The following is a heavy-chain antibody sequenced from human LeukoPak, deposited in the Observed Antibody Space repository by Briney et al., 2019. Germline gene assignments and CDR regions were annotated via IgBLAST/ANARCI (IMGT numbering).Heavy chain of an antibody. J-gene: IGHJ3*02. CDR3: ARDTDDLDI. Sequence: ASVKVSCKASGYTFTSYDINWVRQAPGQGLEWMGWISAYNGNTTYAQKFQGRVTMTRDTSTSTAYMELSSLGSGDTAVYYCARDTDDLDIWGQGTMVTVSS. CDR2: ISAYNGNT. V-gene: IGHV1-18*01. CDR1: GYTFTSYD.